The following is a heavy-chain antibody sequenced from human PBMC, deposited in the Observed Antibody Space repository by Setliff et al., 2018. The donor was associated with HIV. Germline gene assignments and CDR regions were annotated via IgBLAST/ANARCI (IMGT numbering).Heavy chain of an antibody. D-gene: IGHD6-13*01. J-gene: IGHJ6*03. Sequence: SETLSLTCAVSGYSISSGYYWGLIRQPPGEGLEWIGSIYHSGSTYYNPSLSSRITISVDTSKNQVSLRLSSVTAADTGVYYCARHRDPPGSSWIYYYSYMGLWGEGTTVTVSS. CDR3: ARHRDPPGSSWIYYYSYMGL. V-gene: IGHV4-38-2*01. CDR2: IYHSGST. CDR1: GYSISSGYY.